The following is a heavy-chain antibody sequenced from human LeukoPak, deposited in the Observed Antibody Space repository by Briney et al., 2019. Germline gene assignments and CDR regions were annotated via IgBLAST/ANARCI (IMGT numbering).Heavy chain of an antibody. J-gene: IGHJ4*02. CDR2: IKQDGSEK. D-gene: IGHD3-3*01. V-gene: IGHV3-7*01. CDR1: GFTFSSYW. Sequence: GGSLRLSCAASGFTFSSYWMSWVRQAPGKGLEWVANIKQDGSEKYYVDSVKGRFTISRDNAKNSLYLQMNSLRAEDTAVYYCARVNYDFWSGYRTFDYWGQGTLVTVSS. CDR3: ARVNYDFWSGYRTFDY.